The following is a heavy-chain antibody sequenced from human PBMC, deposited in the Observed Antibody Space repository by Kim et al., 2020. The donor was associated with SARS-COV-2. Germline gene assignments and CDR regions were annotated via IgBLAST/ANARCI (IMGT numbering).Heavy chain of an antibody. V-gene: IGHV4-59*08. Sequence: SETLSLTCTVSGGSISSYYWSWIRQPPGKGLEWIGYIYYSGSTNYNPSLKSRVTISVDTSKNQFSLKLSSVTAADTAVYYCARLYVPMGVNSYNWFDPWGQGTLVTVSS. CDR3: ARLYVPMGVNSYNWFDP. CDR1: GGSISSYY. J-gene: IGHJ5*02. D-gene: IGHD3-10*02. CDR2: IYYSGST.